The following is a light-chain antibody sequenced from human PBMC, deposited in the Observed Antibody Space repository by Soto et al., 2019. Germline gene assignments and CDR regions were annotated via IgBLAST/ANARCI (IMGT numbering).Light chain of an antibody. CDR2: GAY. Sequence: EIVLTQSPGTLSLSPGERATLSCRASQPVSSSYLAWYQQKPGQAPRLLIYGAYTRATGIPARFSGSGSGTDFTLTISSLQSEDFAVYYCQHYNYWPPKTFGQGTKVDI. CDR1: QPVSSSY. V-gene: IGKV3-15*01. CDR3: QHYNYWPPKT. J-gene: IGKJ1*01.